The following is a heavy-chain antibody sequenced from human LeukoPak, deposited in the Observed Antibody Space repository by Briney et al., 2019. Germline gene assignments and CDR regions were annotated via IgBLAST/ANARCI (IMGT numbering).Heavy chain of an antibody. CDR1: GYTFTSYA. J-gene: IGHJ4*02. CDR2: IIPILGIA. V-gene: IGHV1-69*04. CDR3: AGERRVRYYLDY. Sequence: SVTVSFTASGYTFTSYAICWVRQAPGQGLEWMGRIIPILGIANYSQTFQGRVTITADKSTSTAYMQLDSRRYEGTALYDCAGERRVRYYLDYWGEGTVDSVSS.